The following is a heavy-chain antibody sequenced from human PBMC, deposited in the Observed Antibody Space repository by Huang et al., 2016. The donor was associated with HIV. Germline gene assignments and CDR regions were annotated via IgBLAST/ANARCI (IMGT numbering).Heavy chain of an antibody. CDR3: AKGASSGWYYFDY. D-gene: IGHD6-13*01. CDR1: GFTFRSYG. Sequence: QVQLVESGGGVVQPGGSLRLSCAAAGFTFRSYGMHWVRQATVKWLEWVACIWYDVINEYYADSVKGRFTISRDNSENTLYLQMNSLRPDDTAVYYCAKGASSGWYYFDYGGQGTLVSVSS. CDR2: IWYDVINE. J-gene: IGHJ4*02. V-gene: IGHV3-30*02.